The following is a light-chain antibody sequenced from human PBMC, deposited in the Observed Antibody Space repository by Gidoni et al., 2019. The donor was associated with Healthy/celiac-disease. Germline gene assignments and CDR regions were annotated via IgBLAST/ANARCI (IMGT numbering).Light chain of an antibody. CDR2: QDS. CDR1: KLGDKY. Sequence: SYELTQPPSVSVSPGQTASITCSGDKLGDKYACWYQQKPAPSPVLVIYQDSKRPSGIPERFSGSNSGNTATLTISGTQAMDEADYYGQAWDSSTVVFGGGTKLTVL. V-gene: IGLV3-1*01. J-gene: IGLJ2*01. CDR3: QAWDSSTVV.